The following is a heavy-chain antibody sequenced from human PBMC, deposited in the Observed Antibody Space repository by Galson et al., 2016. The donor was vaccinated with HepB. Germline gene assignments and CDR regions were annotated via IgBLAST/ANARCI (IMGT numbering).Heavy chain of an antibody. J-gene: IGHJ5*02. Sequence: SLRLSCAASGFTFSLYAMHWVRQAPGKGLEWVAVISYDGSTKYVDSVKGRSTISRDNSKNTLYLQMNSLRAEDTAVYYCARAFKSGELRRSIVAVGTHRFDPWGQGTLVTVSS. D-gene: IGHD6-13*01. V-gene: IGHV3-30-3*01. CDR3: ARAFKSGELRRSIVAVGTHRFDP. CDR2: ISYDGSTK. CDR1: GFTFSLYA.